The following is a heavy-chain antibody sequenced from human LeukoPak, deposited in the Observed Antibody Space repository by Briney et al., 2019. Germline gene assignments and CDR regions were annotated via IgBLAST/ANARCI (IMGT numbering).Heavy chain of an antibody. CDR2: IYHSGSA. CDR1: GYSITSGYN. CDR3: VRYCSSTTCYTRAVDY. D-gene: IGHD2-2*02. Sequence: KSSETLSLTCTVSGYSITSGYNWAWIRPPPGKVLEWIGIIYHSGSAYYNPSLKSRVTISVDTSKNQFSLKLSSVTAADTTVYYCVRYCSSTTCYTRAVDYWGQGTLVTVSS. J-gene: IGHJ4*02. V-gene: IGHV4-38-2*02.